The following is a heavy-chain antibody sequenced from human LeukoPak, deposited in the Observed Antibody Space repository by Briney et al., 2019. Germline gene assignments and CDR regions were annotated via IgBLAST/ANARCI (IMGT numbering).Heavy chain of an antibody. Sequence: GESLRLSCAASGFTFSSYWMSWVRQAPGKGLEWVAYIKEDGSETYYLDSVKGRFTISRDNAQNSLHLEMNSLRSEDMAVYYCARGGGTGFNWGQGTTVTVSS. J-gene: IGHJ6*02. V-gene: IGHV3-7*04. D-gene: IGHD1-1*01. CDR2: IKEDGSET. CDR3: ARGGGTGFN. CDR1: GFTFSSYW.